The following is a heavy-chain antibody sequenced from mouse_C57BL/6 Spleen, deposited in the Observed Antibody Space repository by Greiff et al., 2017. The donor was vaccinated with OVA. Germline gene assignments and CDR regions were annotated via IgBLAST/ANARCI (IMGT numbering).Heavy chain of an antibody. V-gene: IGHV1-26*01. CDR3: ARDATMVNAD. CDR1: GYTFTDYY. D-gene: IGHD2-2*01. J-gene: IGHJ3*01. Sequence: EVQLQQSGPELVKPGASVKISCKASGYTFTDYYMNWVKQSPGKSLEWIGDINPNNGGTSYNQKFKGKATLTVDKSSSTAYMELRSLTSEDSAVYYCARDATMVNADWGQGTLVTVSA. CDR2: INPNNGGT.